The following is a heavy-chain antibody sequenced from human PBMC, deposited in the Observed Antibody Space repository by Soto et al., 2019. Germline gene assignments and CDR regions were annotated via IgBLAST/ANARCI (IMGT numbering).Heavy chain of an antibody. CDR3: VKALSARYNSAKAFDV. Sequence: GGSLRLSCSASGFTFSSYAMHWVRQAPGKGLEYVSAITSNGGSTYYPDSMNGRFTIFRDNSENTLYLQMSSLRAEDTAFYYCVKALSARYNSAKAFDVWGQGTMVTVS. CDR2: ITSNGGST. V-gene: IGHV3-64D*06. CDR1: GFTFSSYA. D-gene: IGHD2-2*02. J-gene: IGHJ3*01.